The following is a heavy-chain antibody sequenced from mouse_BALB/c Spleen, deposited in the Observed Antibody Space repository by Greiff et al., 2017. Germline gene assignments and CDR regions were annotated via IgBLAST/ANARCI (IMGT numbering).Heavy chain of an antibody. CDR2: ISSGGGST. CDR3: ARGEITAWFAY. CDR1: GFAFSSYD. Sequence: EVQLVESGGGLVKPGGSLKLSCAASGFAFSSYDMSWVRQTPEKRMEWVAYISSGGGSTYYPDTVKGRFTISRDNAKNTLYLQMSSLKSEDTAMYYCARGEITAWFAYWGQGTLVTVSA. V-gene: IGHV5-12-1*01. J-gene: IGHJ3*01. D-gene: IGHD2-4*01.